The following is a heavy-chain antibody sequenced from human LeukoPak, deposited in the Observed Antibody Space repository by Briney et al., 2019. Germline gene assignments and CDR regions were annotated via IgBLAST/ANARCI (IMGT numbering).Heavy chain of an antibody. V-gene: IGHV4-59*01. CDR1: GGSISSYY. CDR2: IYYSGST. J-gene: IGHJ5*02. D-gene: IGHD1-26*01. Sequence: KSSETLSLTCTVSGGSISSYYWSWIRQPPGKGLEWIGYIYYSGSTNYNPSLKSRVTISVDTSKNQFSLKLSSVTAADTAVYYCARVLNYSDYNWFDPWGQGTLVTVSS. CDR3: ARVLNYSDYNWFDP.